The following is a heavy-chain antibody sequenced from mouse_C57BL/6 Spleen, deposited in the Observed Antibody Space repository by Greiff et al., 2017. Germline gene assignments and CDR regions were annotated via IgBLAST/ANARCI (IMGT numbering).Heavy chain of an antibody. CDR1: GFTFSDYG. V-gene: IGHV5-17*01. J-gene: IGHJ3*01. CDR2: ISGGSSTI. CDR3: ARPFAY. Sequence: EVQLQESGGGLVKPGGSLKLSCAASGFTFSDYGMHWVRQAPEKGLEWVAYISGGSSTIYYADTVKGLFTISRDNATNTLFLQMTSLRSEDTAMYYCARPFAYWGQGTLVTVSA.